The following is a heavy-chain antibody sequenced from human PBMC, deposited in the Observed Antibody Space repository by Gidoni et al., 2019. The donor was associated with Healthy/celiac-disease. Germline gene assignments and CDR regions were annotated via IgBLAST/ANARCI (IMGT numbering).Heavy chain of an antibody. Sequence: EVQLVQSGAEVKKPGESLKIYCKGSGASCTSYWIGWVRQMPGKGLEWMVIIYPCASDTRYSPSFQGQVTISADKSISTAYLQWSSLKASDTAMYYCARTTGGCSGGSCLFDYWGQGTLVTVSS. CDR2: IYPCASDT. CDR1: GASCTSYW. V-gene: IGHV5-51*01. J-gene: IGHJ4*02. CDR3: ARTTGGCSGGSCLFDY. D-gene: IGHD2-15*01.